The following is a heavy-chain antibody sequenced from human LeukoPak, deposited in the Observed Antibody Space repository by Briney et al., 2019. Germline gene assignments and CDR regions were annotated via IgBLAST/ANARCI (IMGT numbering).Heavy chain of an antibody. CDR3: ARDSPFDPVP. Sequence: GGSLRLSCAASGFTFSSYWMSWVRQAPGKGLEWVSYISSSGSTIYYADSVKGRFTISRDNAKNSLYLQMNSLRAEDTAVYYCARDSPFDPVPWGQGTLVTVSS. CDR1: GFTFSSYW. V-gene: IGHV3-48*04. D-gene: IGHD3-9*01. J-gene: IGHJ5*02. CDR2: ISSSGSTI.